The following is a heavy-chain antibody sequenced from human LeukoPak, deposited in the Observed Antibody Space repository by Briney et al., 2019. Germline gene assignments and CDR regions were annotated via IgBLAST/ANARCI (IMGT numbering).Heavy chain of an antibody. CDR2: IYSGGSA. J-gene: IGHJ4*02. Sequence: GGSLRLSCAASGFTVSSNYMSWVRQAPGKGLEWVSVIYSGGSAYYADSVKGRFTISRDNSKNTLYLQMNILRAEDTAVYYCARDRSSGWYGYWGQGTLVTVSS. D-gene: IGHD6-19*01. CDR1: GFTVSSNY. CDR3: ARDRSSGWYGY. V-gene: IGHV3-53*01.